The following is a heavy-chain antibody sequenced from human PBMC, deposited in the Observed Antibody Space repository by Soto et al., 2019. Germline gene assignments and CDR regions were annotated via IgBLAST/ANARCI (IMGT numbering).Heavy chain of an antibody. CDR3: ARNRAFDV. V-gene: IGHV4-34*01. Sequence: QVQLQQWGAGLLKPSETLSLTCGVYGGSFSGYSWSWIRQPPGKGLEWIGEINHSSSIYYNPSLQSRVTISGETSNNSFSLILTSVTAADTAIYYCARNRAFDVWGQGTRVTVSS. CDR1: GGSFSGYS. CDR2: INHSSSI. J-gene: IGHJ3*01.